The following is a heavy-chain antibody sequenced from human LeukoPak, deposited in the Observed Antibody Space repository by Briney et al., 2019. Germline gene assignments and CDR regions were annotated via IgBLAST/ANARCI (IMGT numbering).Heavy chain of an antibody. CDR2: IYYSGSA. Sequence: SETLSLTCAVSGVSISSSSYYWGWIRQPPGKGLEWIGSIYYSGSAYYNPSLKSRVTISVDTSKNQFSLKLSSVTAADTAVYYCARHSYFDYWGQGTLVTVSS. V-gene: IGHV4-39*01. J-gene: IGHJ4*02. CDR3: ARHSYFDY. CDR1: GVSISSSSYY.